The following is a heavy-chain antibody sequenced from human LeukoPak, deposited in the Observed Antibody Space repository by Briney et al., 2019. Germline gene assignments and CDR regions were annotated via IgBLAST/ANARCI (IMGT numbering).Heavy chain of an antibody. Sequence: GGSLRLSCAASGFTFSIYGMHWVRQAPGKGLAWVAFIRYDGSDKYYADSVKGRFTISRDNSKNTLYLQVDSLRTEDTAVYYCAKGHCTSTSCYTYQHYYKDVWGKGTTVTVSS. D-gene: IGHD2-2*02. J-gene: IGHJ6*03. CDR1: GFTFSIYG. CDR3: AKGHCTSTSCYTYQHYYKDV. CDR2: IRYDGSDK. V-gene: IGHV3-30*02.